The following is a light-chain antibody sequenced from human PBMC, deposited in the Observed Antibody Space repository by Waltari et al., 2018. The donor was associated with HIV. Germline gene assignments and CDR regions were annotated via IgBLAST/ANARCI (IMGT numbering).Light chain of an antibody. CDR2: DAS. V-gene: IGKV1-13*02. Sequence: AIQLTQSPSSLSASVGDRVTIICRASEDISGALAWYQQKPGKPPRLLLHDASILESGVPSKFSGSGAGADFALTIISLQPVDFATYYCQQFKTYPLTFGGGTKVEIK. CDR3: QQFKTYPLT. CDR1: EDISGA. J-gene: IGKJ4*01.